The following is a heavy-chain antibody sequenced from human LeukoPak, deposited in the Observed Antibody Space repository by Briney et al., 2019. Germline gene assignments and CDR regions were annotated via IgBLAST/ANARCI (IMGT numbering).Heavy chain of an antibody. J-gene: IGHJ4*02. Sequence: GGSLRLSCAASGFTFSRNWMSWVRQAPGKGLEWVAAIKHDGSEANYVDSVKGRFTSSRDNANNLLFLQMNSLRADDTAVYYCARYVSALDYRGQGTLVTVSS. D-gene: IGHD3-10*02. CDR2: IKHDGSEA. CDR1: GFTFSRNW. CDR3: ARYVSALDY. V-gene: IGHV3-7*05.